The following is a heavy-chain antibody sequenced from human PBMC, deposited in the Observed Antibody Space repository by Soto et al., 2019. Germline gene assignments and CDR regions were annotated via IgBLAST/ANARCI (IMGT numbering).Heavy chain of an antibody. CDR2: IWYDGSKK. D-gene: IGHD3-10*01. Sequence: QVHLVESGGGVVQSGTSLRLSCAASGFTFSRYGMHWVRQAPDKGLEWVAVIWYDGSKKYFADSVKGRFTISRDNDKNTVFLQMNSLRVADTSVYYCARGSDGSGNFLDYWGQGSLVTVSS. J-gene: IGHJ4*02. CDR1: GFTFSRYG. V-gene: IGHV3-33*01. CDR3: ARGSDGSGNFLDY.